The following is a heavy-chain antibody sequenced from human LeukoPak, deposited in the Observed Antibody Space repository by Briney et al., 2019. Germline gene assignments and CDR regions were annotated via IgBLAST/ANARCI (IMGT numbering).Heavy chain of an antibody. CDR2: FIPILDTA. J-gene: IGHJ6*03. Sequence: SVKVSCKASGVTHIYYARNWVRQAPGRGLEWMGVFIPILDTANSTQKFQGRLTITADISTNTVYMELSSLRFDDTAVYFCAGIPVFGVVLHQEPVWGKGTTVTVSS. CDR1: GVTHIYYA. D-gene: IGHD3-3*01. CDR3: AGIPVFGVVLHQEPV. V-gene: IGHV1-69*10.